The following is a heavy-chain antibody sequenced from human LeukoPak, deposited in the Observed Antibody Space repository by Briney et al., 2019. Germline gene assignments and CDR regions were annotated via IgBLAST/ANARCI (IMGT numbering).Heavy chain of an antibody. Sequence: SVKVSCKASGGTFSSYAISWVRQAPGQGLEWMGGIIPIFGTANYAQKFQGRVTITTDESTSTAYMELSSLRSEDTAVYYCSTASRGGLSYYYMDVWGKGTAVTVSS. J-gene: IGHJ6*03. CDR2: IIPIFGTA. CDR1: GGTFSSYA. V-gene: IGHV1-69*05. CDR3: STASRGGLSYYYMDV.